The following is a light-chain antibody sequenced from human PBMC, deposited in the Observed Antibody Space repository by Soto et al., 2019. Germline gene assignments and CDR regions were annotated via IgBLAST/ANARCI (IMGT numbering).Light chain of an antibody. CDR1: SSDVGSYNL. J-gene: IGLJ1*01. Sequence: LTQPASVSGSPGQSITISCTGTSSDVGSYNLVSWYQQHPGKAPKLIIYEDSKRPSGVSNRFSGSKSGNTASLTFSGLQAEDEADYYCCSYAGSGTYVFGTGTKVTVL. CDR3: CSYAGSGTYV. CDR2: EDS. V-gene: IGLV2-23*01.